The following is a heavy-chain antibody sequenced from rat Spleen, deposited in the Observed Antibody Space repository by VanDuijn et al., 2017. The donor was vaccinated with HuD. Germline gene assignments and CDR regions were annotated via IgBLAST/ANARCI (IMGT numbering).Heavy chain of an antibody. CDR1: GFSLTTHH. CDR2: IWAGGGT. Sequence: QVRLKESGPGLVQPSQTLSLTCTVSGFSLTTHHVSWVRQPPGKSLVWMGIIWAGGGTNYNSAVKSRLSISRDTSKSQVFLKMTSLQADDTGTYYCTRDRILRVYPHYYVMAAWGQGASVTVSS. V-gene: IGHV2-13*01. CDR3: TRDRILRVYPHYYVMAA. D-gene: IGHD1-9*01. J-gene: IGHJ4*01.